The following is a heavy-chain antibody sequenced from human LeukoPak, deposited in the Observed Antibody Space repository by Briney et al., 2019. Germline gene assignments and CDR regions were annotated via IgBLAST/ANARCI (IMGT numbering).Heavy chain of an antibody. J-gene: IGHJ4*02. CDR2: ISSSSSYI. CDR3: ASAPGYSYGPRFDY. CDR1: GFTFSSYS. Sequence: PGGSPRLSCAASGFTFSSYSMNWVRQAPGKGLEWVSSISSSSSYIYYADSVKGRFTISRDNAKNSLYLQMNSLRAEDTAVYYCASAPGYSYGPRFDYWGQGTLVTVSS. V-gene: IGHV3-21*01. D-gene: IGHD5-18*01.